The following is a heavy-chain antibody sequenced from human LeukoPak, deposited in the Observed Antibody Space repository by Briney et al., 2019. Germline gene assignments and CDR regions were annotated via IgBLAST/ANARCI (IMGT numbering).Heavy chain of an antibody. CDR1: GGSSSGYY. CDR3: ASERVAVAGMEGGY. Sequence: SETLSLTCAVYGGSSSGYYWSWIRQPPGKGLEWIGEINHSGSTNYNPSLKSRVTISVDTSKNQFSLKLSSVTAADTAVYYCASERVAVAGMEGGYWGQGTLVTVSS. CDR2: INHSGST. D-gene: IGHD6-19*01. V-gene: IGHV4-34*01. J-gene: IGHJ4*02.